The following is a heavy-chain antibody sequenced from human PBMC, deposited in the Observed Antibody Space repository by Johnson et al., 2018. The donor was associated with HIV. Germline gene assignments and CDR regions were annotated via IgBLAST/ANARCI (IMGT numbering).Heavy chain of an antibody. V-gene: IGHV3-23*04. CDR2: ISGGGGST. D-gene: IGHD7-27*01. Sequence: MLLVESGGGLVQPGGSLRLSCAASGFTFSSYAMNWVRQAPGAGLEWVSGISGGGGSTYYADSVKGRFTISRDNSKSTLYLQMNSLRAEDTAVYYCAKGTGDKGTIPEDAFDIWGQGTMVTVSS. CDR3: AKGTGDKGTIPEDAFDI. J-gene: IGHJ3*02. CDR1: GFTFSSYA.